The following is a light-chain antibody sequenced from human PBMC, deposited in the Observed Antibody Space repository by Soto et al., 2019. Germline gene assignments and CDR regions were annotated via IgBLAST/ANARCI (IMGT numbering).Light chain of an antibody. J-gene: IGKJ1*01. CDR1: QSVSSN. Sequence: EIVMTQSPATLSVSPGERATLSCRASQSVSSNLAWYQQKPGQAPRLLIYGASTRATGIPATFSGSGSGTEFTLTITSLPSEDFEVYYCQQYNNWPQTFGQGTKVEI. CDR2: GAS. V-gene: IGKV3-15*01. CDR3: QQYNNWPQT.